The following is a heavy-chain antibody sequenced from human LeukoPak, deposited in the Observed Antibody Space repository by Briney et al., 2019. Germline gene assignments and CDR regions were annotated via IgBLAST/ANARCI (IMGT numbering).Heavy chain of an antibody. CDR3: AKGSAKWELYDY. CDR1: GFTFSNYA. J-gene: IGHJ4*02. Sequence: GGSLRLSCAASGFTFSNYAISWVRQAPGKGLEWVSAIDGSGDHRFYTDSVKGWFTISRDNSKNRVYLQTNSLRAEDTAIYYCAKGSAKWELYDYWGQGTLVSVSS. V-gene: IGHV3-23*05. D-gene: IGHD1-26*01. CDR2: IDGSGDHR.